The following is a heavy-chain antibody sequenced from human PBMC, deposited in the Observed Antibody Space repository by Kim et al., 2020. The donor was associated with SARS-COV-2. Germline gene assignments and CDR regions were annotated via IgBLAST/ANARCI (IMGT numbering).Heavy chain of an antibody. Sequence: GGSLRLSCAASGFTFSSYSMNWVRQAPGKGLEWVSYISSSSSPIYYADSVKGRFTISRDNAKNSLYLQMNSLRAEDTAVYYCARDMRKYYYDSSGYLRYWGQGNLVTVSS. CDR2: ISSSSSPI. J-gene: IGHJ4*02. D-gene: IGHD3-22*01. CDR1: GFTFSSYS. V-gene: IGHV3-48*04. CDR3: ARDMRKYYYDSSGYLRY.